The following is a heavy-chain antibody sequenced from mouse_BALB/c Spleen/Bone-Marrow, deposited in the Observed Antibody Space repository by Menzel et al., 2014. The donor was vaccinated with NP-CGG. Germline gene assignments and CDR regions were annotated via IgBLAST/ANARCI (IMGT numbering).Heavy chain of an antibody. J-gene: IGHJ3*01. CDR3: TRSNGNWFAY. D-gene: IGHD2-1*01. CDR2: INPSNGGT. CDR1: GYTFTSYY. Sequence: ESGAELVKPGASVKLSCKASGYTFTSYYIYWVKQRPGQGLEWIGEINPSNGGTNFNEKFKSKATLTVDKSSSTAYMRLSSLTSEDSAVYYCTRSNGNWFAYWGQGTLVTVSA. V-gene: IGHV1S81*02.